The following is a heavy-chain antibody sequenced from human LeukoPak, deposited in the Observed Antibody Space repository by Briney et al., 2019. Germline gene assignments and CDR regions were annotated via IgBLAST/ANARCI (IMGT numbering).Heavy chain of an antibody. J-gene: IGHJ3*02. CDR2: IYHSGST. D-gene: IGHD2-15*01. CDR1: GGSISSSNW. V-gene: IGHV4-4*02. Sequence: SGTLSLTCAVSGGSISSSNWWSWVRQPPGKGLEWIGEIYHSGSTNYNPSLKSRVTLSVDKSKNQFSLKLSSVTAADTAVYYCARGAGVVVAAIDAFDIWGQGTMVTVSS. CDR3: ARGAGVVVAAIDAFDI.